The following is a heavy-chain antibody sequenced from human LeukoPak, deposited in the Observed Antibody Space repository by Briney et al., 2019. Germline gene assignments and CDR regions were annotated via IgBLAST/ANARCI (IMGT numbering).Heavy chain of an antibody. D-gene: IGHD2/OR15-2a*01. Sequence: ASVKVSCKASGYTFTGYYMHWVRQAPGQGLEWMGWMNPNSGNTGYAQKFQGRVTMTRDTSTSTVYMELSSLRSEDTAVYYCARWVLYAGAFDIWGQGTMVTVSS. J-gene: IGHJ3*02. CDR3: ARWVLYAGAFDI. V-gene: IGHV1-8*02. CDR1: GYTFTGYY. CDR2: MNPNSGNT.